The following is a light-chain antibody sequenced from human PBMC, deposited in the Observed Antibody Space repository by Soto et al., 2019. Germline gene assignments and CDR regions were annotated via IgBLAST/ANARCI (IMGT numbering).Light chain of an antibody. CDR3: QSYDSSLSGWV. CDR1: SSNIGAGYG. J-gene: IGLJ3*02. Sequence: QSVLTQPPSVSGAPGQRVTISCTGSSSNIGAGYGVHWYQQLPGTAPKLLIYGNSNRPSGVPDRFSGSKSGTSASLAITGLRAEDEAYYYCQSYDSSLSGWVFGGGTQLTVL. V-gene: IGLV1-40*01. CDR2: GNS.